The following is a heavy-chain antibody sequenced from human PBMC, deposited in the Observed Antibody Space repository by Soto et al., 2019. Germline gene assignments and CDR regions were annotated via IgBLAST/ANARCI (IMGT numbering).Heavy chain of an antibody. V-gene: IGHV3-21*01. CDR3: ARESMTTVTTTRYYYYYYMDV. D-gene: IGHD4-17*01. CDR1: GFSLSTYN. J-gene: IGHJ6*03. CDR2: ISSSSSYI. Sequence: GGSLRLSCAASGFSLSTYNMNWVRQAPGKGLEWVSSISSSSSYIYYADSVKGRFTISRDNAKNSLYLQMNSLRAEDTAVFYCARESMTTVTTTRYYYYYYMDVWGKGTTVTVSS.